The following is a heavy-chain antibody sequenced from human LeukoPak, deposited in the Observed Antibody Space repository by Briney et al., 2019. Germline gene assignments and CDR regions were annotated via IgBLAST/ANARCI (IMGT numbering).Heavy chain of an antibody. Sequence: PGGSLRLSCAASGFTFDDYGMSWVRQAPGKGLEWVSGINWNGGSTGYADSVKGRFTISRDSSKNTLYLQMNSLRVDDTAVYYCAKDYPLVAGTPGDWGQGTRVTVSS. J-gene: IGHJ1*01. D-gene: IGHD6-19*01. CDR3: AKDYPLVAGTPGD. CDR2: INWNGGST. CDR1: GFTFDDYG. V-gene: IGHV3-20*04.